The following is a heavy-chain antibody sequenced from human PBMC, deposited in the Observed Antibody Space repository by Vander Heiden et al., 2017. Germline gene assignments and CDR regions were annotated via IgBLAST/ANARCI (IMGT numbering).Heavy chain of an antibody. V-gene: IGHV3-33*01. Sequence: QVQLVESGGGVVQPGRSLSLSRPASRFPCGSFGMHWVRQVPGKGLEWVAVIWFDGGQTYYADSVKGRFTISRDNSKNTMYLEMNSLRDEDTAVYYCARGKGNSYGYFDYWGQGTLVTVSS. CDR1: RFPCGSFG. J-gene: IGHJ4*02. CDR3: ARGKGNSYGYFDY. D-gene: IGHD5-18*01. CDR2: IWFDGGQT.